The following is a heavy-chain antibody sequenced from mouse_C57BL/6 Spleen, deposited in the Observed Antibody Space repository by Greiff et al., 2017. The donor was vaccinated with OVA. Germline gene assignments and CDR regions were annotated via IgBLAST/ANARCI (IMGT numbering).Heavy chain of an antibody. CDR1: GYAFSSSW. J-gene: IGHJ1*03. Sequence: VQLQQSGPELVKPGASVKISCKASGYAFSSSWMNWVKQRPGKGLEWIGRIYPGDGDTNYNGKFKGKATMTADKSSSTVYLQLSSLTSEDSAVYFCAGHDCSCWYFADWGTGTTVTVSS. CDR3: AGHDCSCWYFAD. V-gene: IGHV1-82*01. CDR2: IYPGDGDT. D-gene: IGHD1-1*01.